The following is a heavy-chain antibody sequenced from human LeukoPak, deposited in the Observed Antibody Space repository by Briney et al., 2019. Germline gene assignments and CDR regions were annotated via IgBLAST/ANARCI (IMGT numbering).Heavy chain of an antibody. J-gene: IGHJ6*02. Sequence: SETLSLTCAVYGGSFSGYYWSWIRQAPGKGLEWIGEINHSGSTNYNPSLKSRVTISVDTSKNQFSLKLSSVTAADTAVYYCARVGSYYYDSSGYYPSDGMDVWGQGTTVTVSS. V-gene: IGHV4-34*01. CDR2: INHSGST. CDR3: ARVGSYYYDSSGYYPSDGMDV. CDR1: GGSFSGYY. D-gene: IGHD3-22*01.